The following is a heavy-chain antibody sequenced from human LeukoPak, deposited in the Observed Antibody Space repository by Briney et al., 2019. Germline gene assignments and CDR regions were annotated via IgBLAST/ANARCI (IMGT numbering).Heavy chain of an antibody. V-gene: IGHV4-59*12. Sequence: SETLSLTCTVSGGSISSYYWSWIRQPPGKGLEWIGYIYYTGSTNYNPSLKSRVTISVDTSKNQFSLNLNSVTAADTAVYYCARGTTNYYYYYMDVWGKGTTVTVSS. CDR2: IYYTGST. J-gene: IGHJ6*03. D-gene: IGHD1-14*01. CDR1: GGSISSYY. CDR3: ARGTTNYYYYYMDV.